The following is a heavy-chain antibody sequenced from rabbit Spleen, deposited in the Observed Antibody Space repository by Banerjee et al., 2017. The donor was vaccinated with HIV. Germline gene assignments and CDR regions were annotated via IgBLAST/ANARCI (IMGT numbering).Heavy chain of an antibody. CDR3: TRDLSNGIWNMDL. Sequence: QEQLVESGGDLVKPEGSLTLTCTASGFDFNNYYMTWVRQAPGKGLEWVGCIDPVLGSTYYASWVNGRFTISSDNAQNTVDLRMNSLTAADTATYFCTRDLSNGIWNMDLWGQGTLVTVS. CDR1: GFDFNNYY. D-gene: IGHD7-1*01. V-gene: IGHV1S47*01. J-gene: IGHJ4*01. CDR2: IDPVLGST.